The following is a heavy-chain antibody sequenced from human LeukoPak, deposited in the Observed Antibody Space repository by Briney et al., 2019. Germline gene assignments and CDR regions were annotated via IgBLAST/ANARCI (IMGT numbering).Heavy chain of an antibody. V-gene: IGHV3-74*01. CDR2: IKTDGSTT. CDR3: ARDFVPGSVDP. D-gene: IGHD6-19*01. Sequence: GGSLRLSCVVSGFTFSNYAMSWVRQAPGKGLEWVSHIKTDGSTTNYADSVRGRFTISRDNAKNTLYLQMNSLRVEDTAVYYCARDFVPGSVDPWGQGTLVTVSS. J-gene: IGHJ5*02. CDR1: GFTFSNYA.